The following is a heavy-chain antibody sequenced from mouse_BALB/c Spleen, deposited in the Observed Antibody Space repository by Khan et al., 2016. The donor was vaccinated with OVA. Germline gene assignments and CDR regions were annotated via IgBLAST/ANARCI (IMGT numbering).Heavy chain of an antibody. CDR3: ARDRIDY. J-gene: IGHJ2*01. Sequence: VQLQQSGAELAKPGASVKMSCKASGYTFSTYWIHWVKQRPGQGLEWIGYINPSSGYTYYNQRFNDKATLTADTSSSTAYMQLSSLTSEDSAVYYCARDRIDYWGQGTTLTVSS. CDR1: GYTFSTYW. CDR2: INPSSGYT. V-gene: IGHV1-7*01.